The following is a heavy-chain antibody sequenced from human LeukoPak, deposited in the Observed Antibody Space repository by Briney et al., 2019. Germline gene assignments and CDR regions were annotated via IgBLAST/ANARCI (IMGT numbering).Heavy chain of an antibody. V-gene: IGHV3-48*01. D-gene: IGHD3-10*01. Sequence: GGSLRLSCAASGFTFSSYSMNWVRQAPGKGLEWVSYISSSSSTIYYADSVKGRFTISRDNAKNSLYLQMNSLRAEDTAVYCCARGRVITMVRGVLVHWGQGTLVTVSS. CDR1: GFTFSSYS. J-gene: IGHJ5*02. CDR3: ARGRVITMVRGVLVH. CDR2: ISSSSSTI.